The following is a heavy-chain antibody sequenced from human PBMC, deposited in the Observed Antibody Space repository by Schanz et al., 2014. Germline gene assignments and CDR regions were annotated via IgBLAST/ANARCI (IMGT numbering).Heavy chain of an antibody. CDR1: GYTFTTYA. J-gene: IGHJ4*02. Sequence: QVQLVQSGAEVKKPGASVRVSCKASGYTFTTYAMSWVRQAPGQGLEWVGWISVYTGNTKYGQKVQGRVTMTTDTATSTAYMELRSLRSDDTAVYYCARDAADFYDILTEEDYWGEGTRGTVSS. CDR3: ARDAADFYDILTEEDY. CDR2: ISVYTGNT. D-gene: IGHD3-9*01. V-gene: IGHV1-18*01.